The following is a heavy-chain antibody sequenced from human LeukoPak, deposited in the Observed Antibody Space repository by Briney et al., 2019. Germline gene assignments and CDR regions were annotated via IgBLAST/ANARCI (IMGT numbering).Heavy chain of an antibody. Sequence: GGSLRLSCAASGFTLSSYAMHWVRQAPGKGLEWVAVISYDGSNKYYADSVKGRFTISRDNSKNTLYPQMNSLRAEDTAVYYCARESWGSGFDYWGQGTLVTVSS. V-gene: IGHV3-30-3*01. D-gene: IGHD7-27*01. J-gene: IGHJ4*02. CDR1: GFTLSSYA. CDR3: ARESWGSGFDY. CDR2: ISYDGSNK.